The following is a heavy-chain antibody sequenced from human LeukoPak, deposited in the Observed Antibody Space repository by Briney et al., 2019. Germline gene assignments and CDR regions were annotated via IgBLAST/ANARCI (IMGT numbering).Heavy chain of an antibody. Sequence: LRLSCAASGFTFSDYYMSWIRQAPGKGLEWVSYISRSGSTIYYAGSVKGRFTISRDNAKNSLYLQMNSLRAEDTAVYYCARERGHYYDSSGYTNWGQGTLVTVSS. D-gene: IGHD3-22*01. V-gene: IGHV3-11*04. CDR2: ISRSGSTI. CDR3: ARERGHYYDSSGYTN. J-gene: IGHJ4*02. CDR1: GFTFSDYY.